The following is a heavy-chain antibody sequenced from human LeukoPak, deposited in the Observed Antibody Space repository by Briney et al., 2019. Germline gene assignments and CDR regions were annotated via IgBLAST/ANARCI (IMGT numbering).Heavy chain of an antibody. CDR1: GGSFSGYY. Sequence: PSETLSLTCAVYGGSFSGYYWSWIRQPPGKGLEWIGEINHSGSTNYHPSLKSRVTISVDTSKNQFSLKLSSVTAADTAVYYCARRVTMVRGVTGNWFDPWGQGTLVTVSS. CDR2: INHSGST. J-gene: IGHJ5*02. D-gene: IGHD3-10*01. CDR3: ARRVTMVRGVTGNWFDP. V-gene: IGHV4-34*01.